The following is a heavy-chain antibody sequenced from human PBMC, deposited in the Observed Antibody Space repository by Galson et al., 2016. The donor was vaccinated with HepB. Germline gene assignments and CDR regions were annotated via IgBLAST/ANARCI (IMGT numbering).Heavy chain of an antibody. V-gene: IGHV3-30*03. D-gene: IGHD2-2*01. J-gene: IGHJ6*02. CDR3: ARDPQYQLTNYYYYGMDV. Sequence: SLRLSCAASGFTFSSYGMHWVRQAPGKGLEWVALMIYDGSKQYYADPVKVRFTISRDNSKNTLYLQMNSLRAEDTAVYYCARDPQYQLTNYYYYGMDVWGQGTTVTV. CDR1: GFTFSSYG. CDR2: MIYDGSKQ.